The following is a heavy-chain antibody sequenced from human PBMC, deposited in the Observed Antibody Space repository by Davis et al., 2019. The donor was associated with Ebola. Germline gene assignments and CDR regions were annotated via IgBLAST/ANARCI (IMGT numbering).Heavy chain of an antibody. CDR1: DGSFTGYF. V-gene: IGHV3-7*01. CDR3: ARDGRWGSSWYWGY. J-gene: IGHJ4*02. D-gene: IGHD6-13*01. CDR2: IKQDGSEK. Sequence: ETLSLTCAIYDGSFTGYFWSWVRQAPGKGLEWVANIKQDGSEKYYVDSVKGRFTISRDNAKNSLYLQMNSLRAEDTAVYYCARDGRWGSSWYWGYWGQGTLVTVSS.